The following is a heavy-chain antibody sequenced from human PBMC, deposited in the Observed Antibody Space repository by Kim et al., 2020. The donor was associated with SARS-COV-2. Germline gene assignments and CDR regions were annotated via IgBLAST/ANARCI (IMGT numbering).Heavy chain of an antibody. CDR1: GFSLGNDW. V-gene: IGHV3-7*01. D-gene: IGHD3-10*02. CDR3: AALDTAHVPGGM. Sequence: GGSLRLSCVVSGFSLGNDWMSWVRQAPGKGLEWVAMKKGDGSDEDYGDSVKGRFTMSRDNAKNSLYLQMSSLRTEDTAIYYCAALDTAHVPGGMWGQGTLVSVSS. J-gene: IGHJ4*02. CDR2: KKGDGSDE.